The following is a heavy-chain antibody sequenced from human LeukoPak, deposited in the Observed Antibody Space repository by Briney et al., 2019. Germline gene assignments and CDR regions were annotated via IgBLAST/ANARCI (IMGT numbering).Heavy chain of an antibody. D-gene: IGHD4-17*01. J-gene: IGHJ3*01. V-gene: IGHV3-23*01. Sequence: HPGGSLRLSCAASGFTFSNYGVNWVRQTPGKGLEWVSGIGGSGGYHTYYADSVRGRFTISRDNSKNTLYLQLNSLRVEDTAIYYCAKDRGDYGPADDAFDVWGQGTMVTVSS. CDR3: AKDRGDYGPADDAFDV. CDR2: IGGSGGYHT. CDR1: GFTFSNYG.